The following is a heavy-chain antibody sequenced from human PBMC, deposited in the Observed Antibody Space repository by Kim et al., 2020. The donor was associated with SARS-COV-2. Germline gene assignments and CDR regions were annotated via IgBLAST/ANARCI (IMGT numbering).Heavy chain of an antibody. V-gene: IGHV3-7*01. Sequence: GGSLRLSCAASGFTFSSYWMSWVRQAPGKGLEWVANIKQDGSEKYYVDSVKGRFTISRDNAKNSLYLQMNSLRAEDTAVYYCARDLSSSWYWGAFDIWGQGTMVTVSS. D-gene: IGHD6-13*01. CDR1: GFTFSSYW. CDR3: ARDLSSSWYWGAFDI. CDR2: IKQDGSEK. J-gene: IGHJ3*02.